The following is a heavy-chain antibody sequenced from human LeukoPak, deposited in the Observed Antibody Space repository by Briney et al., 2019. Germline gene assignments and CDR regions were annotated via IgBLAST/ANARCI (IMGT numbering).Heavy chain of an antibody. D-gene: IGHD6-19*01. CDR2: ISYDGSNK. J-gene: IGHJ4*02. CDR3: ARAHSSGWSAFDY. V-gene: IGHV3-30-3*01. CDR1: GFTFSSYA. Sequence: GGSLRLSCAASGFTFSSYAMSWVRQAPGKGLEWVAVISYDGSNKYYADSVKGRFTISRDNSKNTLYLQMNSLRAEDTAVYYCARAHSSGWSAFDYWGQGTLVTVSS.